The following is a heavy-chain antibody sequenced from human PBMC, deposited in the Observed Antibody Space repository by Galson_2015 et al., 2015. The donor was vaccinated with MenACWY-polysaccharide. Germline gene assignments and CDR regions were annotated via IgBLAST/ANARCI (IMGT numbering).Heavy chain of an antibody. J-gene: IGHJ4*02. Sequence: SLRLSCAASGFTFNTHWMHWVRHAPGKGLMWVSRINRDGSNTDYADSVKGRFTISRDNAKNTLFLQMNSLRAEDTAVNYCARGITSSNWGQGTLVTVSS. V-gene: IGHV3-74*01. D-gene: IGHD6-6*01. CDR1: GFTFNTHW. CDR3: ARGITSSN. CDR2: INRDGSNT.